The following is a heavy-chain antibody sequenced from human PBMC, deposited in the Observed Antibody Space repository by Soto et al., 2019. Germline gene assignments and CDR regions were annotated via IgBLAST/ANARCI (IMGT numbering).Heavy chain of an antibody. Sequence: SEPLSLTCTVSGGSISSCGYYWSWILQHPGKGLEWIGYIYYSGSTYYNPSLKSRVTISVDTSKNQFSLKLSSVTAADTAVYYCARGYSSSPYPFDYWGQGTLVTVSS. CDR1: GGSISSCGYY. V-gene: IGHV4-31*03. CDR3: ARGYSSSPYPFDY. J-gene: IGHJ4*02. CDR2: IYYSGST. D-gene: IGHD6-6*01.